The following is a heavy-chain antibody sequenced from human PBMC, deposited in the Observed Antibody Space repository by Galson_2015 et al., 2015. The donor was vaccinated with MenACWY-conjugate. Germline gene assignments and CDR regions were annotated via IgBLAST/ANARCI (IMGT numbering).Heavy chain of an antibody. CDR2: IYPGDSDT. J-gene: IGHJ2*01. CDR1: GYRFSNYW. CDR3: ARSGSGTWYFDL. D-gene: IGHD1-26*01. V-gene: IGHV5-51*01. Sequence: QSGAEVKKPGESLKISCQVSGYRFSNYWIGWVRQVAGKGLEWMGIIYPGDSDTRYSPSFQGRVTFSVDKSISTAYLQLSSLKASDTAMYYCARSGSGTWYFDLWGRGTLVTVSS.